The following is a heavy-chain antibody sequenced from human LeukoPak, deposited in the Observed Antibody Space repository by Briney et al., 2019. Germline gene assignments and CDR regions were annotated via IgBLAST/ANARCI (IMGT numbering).Heavy chain of an antibody. CDR3: ARRYCSSTSCLLDY. V-gene: IGHV3-48*03. CDR2: ISSSGSTI. CDR1: GFTFSSYE. D-gene: IGHD2-2*01. Sequence: PGGSLRLSCAASGFTFSSYEMNWVRQAPGKGLEWLTYISSSGSTIYYADSVKGRFTISRDNAKTSLYLQMNSLRADDTAVYYCARRYCSSTSCLLDYWGQGTLVTVSS. J-gene: IGHJ4*02.